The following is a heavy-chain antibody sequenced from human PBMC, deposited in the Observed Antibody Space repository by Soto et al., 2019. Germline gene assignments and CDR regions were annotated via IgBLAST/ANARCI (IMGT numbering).Heavy chain of an antibody. D-gene: IGHD3-3*01. CDR3: AKGRITIFGVAQYYFDY. J-gene: IGHJ4*02. Sequence: EVQLLESGGGLVQPGGSLRLSCAASGFTFSSYAMRWVRQAPGKGLEWVSAISGSGGSTYYADSVKGRFTISRDNSKNTLYLQMNSLRAEDTAVYYCAKGRITIFGVAQYYFDYWGQGTLVTVSS. CDR1: GFTFSSYA. CDR2: ISGSGGST. V-gene: IGHV3-23*01.